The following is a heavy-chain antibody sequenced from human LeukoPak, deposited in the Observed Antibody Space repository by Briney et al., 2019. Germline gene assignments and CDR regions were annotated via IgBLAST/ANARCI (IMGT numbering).Heavy chain of an antibody. Sequence: SETLSLTCAVSGGSISSGIYSWNWIRQPPGMGLEWIGHIYHTGHTYYNPSLKSRVTISVDRSKNQFSLRLSSVTAADTAVYYCARDSGDYPYYFDSWGQGALVTVSS. J-gene: IGHJ4*02. CDR2: IYHTGHT. CDR3: ARDSGDYPYYFDS. CDR1: GGSISSGIYS. D-gene: IGHD3-10*01. V-gene: IGHV4-30-2*01.